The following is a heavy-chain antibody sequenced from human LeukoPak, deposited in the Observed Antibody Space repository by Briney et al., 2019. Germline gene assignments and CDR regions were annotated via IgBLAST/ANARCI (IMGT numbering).Heavy chain of an antibody. CDR2: ISAYNGNT. J-gene: IGHJ6*03. Sequence: ASVKVSCKASGYTFTSYGISWVRQAPGQGLEWMGWISAYNGNTNYAQKLQGRVTMTTDTSTSTAYMELRSLRSDDTAVYYCARTFTIFRGVIGYYYMDVWGKGTTVTVSS. D-gene: IGHD3-10*01. V-gene: IGHV1-18*01. CDR3: ARTFTIFRGVIGYYYMDV. CDR1: GYTFTSYG.